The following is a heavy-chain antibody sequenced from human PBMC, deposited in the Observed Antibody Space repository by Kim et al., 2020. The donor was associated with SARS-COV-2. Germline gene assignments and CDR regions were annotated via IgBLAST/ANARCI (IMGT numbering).Heavy chain of an antibody. Sequence: SETLSLTCAVYGGSFSGYYWSWIRQPPGKGLEWIGEINHSGSTNYNPSLKSRVTISVDTSKNQFSLKLSSVTAADTAVYYCARFSEFAGRGVYWGQGTLVTVSS. CDR1: GGSFSGYY. CDR3: ARFSEFAGRGVY. J-gene: IGHJ4*02. V-gene: IGHV4-34*01. CDR2: INHSGST. D-gene: IGHD3-10*01.